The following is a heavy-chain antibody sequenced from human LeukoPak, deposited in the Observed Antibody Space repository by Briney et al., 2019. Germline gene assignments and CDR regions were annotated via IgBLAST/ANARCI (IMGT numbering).Heavy chain of an antibody. CDR2: IYPGDSDT. D-gene: IGHD3-16*02. CDR3: ARHPYYDYVWGSYRSIAFDI. V-gene: IGHV5-51*01. CDR1: GYSFTSYW. J-gene: IGHJ3*02. Sequence: GESLKISCKGSGYSFTSYWIGWVRQMPGKGLEWMGIIYPGDSDTRYSPSFQGQVTISADKSISTAYLQWSSLKASDTAMYYCARHPYYDYVWGSYRSIAFDIWGQGTMVTVSS.